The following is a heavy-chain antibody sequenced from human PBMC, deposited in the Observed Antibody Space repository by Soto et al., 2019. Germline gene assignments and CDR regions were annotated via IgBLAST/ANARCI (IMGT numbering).Heavy chain of an antibody. J-gene: IGHJ4*02. V-gene: IGHV3-33*01. Sequence: GGSLRLSCAASGFTFSGYGMHWVSQAPGKGLQWVALFWYDGSKKYYADSVKGRFTISRDNSKNTLYLQMNSLRAEDTAVYYCAREADCSSTSCAFDYWGQATLVTVSP. CDR1: GFTFSGYG. CDR3: AREADCSSTSCAFDY. D-gene: IGHD2-2*01. CDR2: FWYDGSKK.